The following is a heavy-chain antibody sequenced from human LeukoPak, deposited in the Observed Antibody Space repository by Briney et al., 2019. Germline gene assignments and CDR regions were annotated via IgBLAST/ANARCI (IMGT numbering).Heavy chain of an antibody. V-gene: IGHV3-53*01. Sequence: GGSLRLSCAASGFTFSSYSMSWVRQAPGKGLEWVSVIYSGGSTYYADSVKGRFTISRDNSKNTLYLQMNSLRAEDTAVYYCAREKGSGSYFDYWGQGTLVTVSS. D-gene: IGHD3-10*01. CDR3: AREKGSGSYFDY. CDR2: IYSGGST. J-gene: IGHJ4*02. CDR1: GFTFSSYS.